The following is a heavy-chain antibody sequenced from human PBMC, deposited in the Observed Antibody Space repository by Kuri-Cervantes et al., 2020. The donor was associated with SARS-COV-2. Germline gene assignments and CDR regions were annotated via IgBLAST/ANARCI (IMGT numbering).Heavy chain of an antibody. J-gene: IGHJ6*03. CDR3: AKLFGKAAAGNRYYYYYMDV. CDR2: ISGSGGST. V-gene: IGHV3-23*01. CDR1: GFTFSSYA. D-gene: IGHD6-13*01. Sequence: GESLQVSCAAYGFTFSSYAMSWVRQAPGKGLEWVSAISGSGGSTYYADSVKGRFTISRDNSKNTLYLQMNSLRAEDTAVYYCAKLFGKAAAGNRYYYYYMDVWGKGTTVTVSS.